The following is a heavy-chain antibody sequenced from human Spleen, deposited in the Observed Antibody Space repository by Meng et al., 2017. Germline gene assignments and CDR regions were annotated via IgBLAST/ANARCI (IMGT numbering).Heavy chain of an antibody. J-gene: IGHJ4*02. CDR2: INHSGST. CDR1: GGSFSGYY. Sequence: SETLSLTCAVYGGSFSGYYWSWIRQPPGNGLEWIGEINHSGSTNYNPSLKSRVTISVDTSKNQFSLKLSSVPAADTAVYYCAREVAVAGYFDYWGQGTLVTVSS. D-gene: IGHD6-19*01. CDR3: AREVAVAGYFDY. V-gene: IGHV4-34*01.